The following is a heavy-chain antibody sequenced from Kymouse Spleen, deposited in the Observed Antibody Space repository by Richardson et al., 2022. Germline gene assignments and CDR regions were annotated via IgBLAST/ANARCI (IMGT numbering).Heavy chain of an antibody. Sequence: EVQLVESGGGLVQPGGSLRLSCAASGFTFSSYWMHWVRQAPGKGLVWVSRINSDGSSTSYADSVKGRFTISRDNAKNTLYLQMNSLRAEDTAVYYCAREGQLGGYYYYYGMDVWGQGTTVTVSS. D-gene: IGHD6-6*01. V-gene: IGHV3-74*01. CDR2: INSDGSST. J-gene: IGHJ6*02. CDR1: GFTFSSYW. CDR3: AREGQLGGYYYYYGMDV.